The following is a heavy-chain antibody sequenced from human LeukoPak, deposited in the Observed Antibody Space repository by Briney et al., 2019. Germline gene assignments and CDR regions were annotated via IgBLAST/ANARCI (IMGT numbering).Heavy chain of an antibody. CDR2: INPNSGGI. CDR1: GYTLTELS. D-gene: IGHD6-19*01. Sequence: ASVKVSCKVSGYTLTELSMHWVRQAPGQGLEWMGRINPNSGGINYSQKFQGRVTMTTDTSTSTAYMELRSLRSDDTAVYYCAGVGGWARGGMDVWGQGTTVTVSS. V-gene: IGHV1-2*06. J-gene: IGHJ6*02. CDR3: AGVGGWARGGMDV.